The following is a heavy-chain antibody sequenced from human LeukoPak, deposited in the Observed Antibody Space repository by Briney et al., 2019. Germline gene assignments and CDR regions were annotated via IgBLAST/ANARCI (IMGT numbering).Heavy chain of an antibody. V-gene: IGHV3-30*03. CDR1: GFTFSSYG. CDR3: ATQSVAGND. CDR2: ISYDGSNK. Sequence: PGGSLRLSYAASGFTFSSYGMHWVRQAPGKGLEWVAVISYDGSNKYYADSVKGRFTISRDNSKNTLYLQMNSLRAEDTAVYYCATQSVAGNDWGQGTLVTVSS. J-gene: IGHJ4*02. D-gene: IGHD6-19*01.